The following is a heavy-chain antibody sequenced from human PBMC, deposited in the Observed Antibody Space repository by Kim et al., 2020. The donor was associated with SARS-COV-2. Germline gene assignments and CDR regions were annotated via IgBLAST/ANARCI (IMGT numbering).Heavy chain of an antibody. CDR1: GFSFGDYA. CDR2: ISWNSGSI. D-gene: IGHD3-3*01. CDR3: ARDFAGETATEW. Sequence: GGSLRLSCAASGFSFGDYAMNWVRQAPGKGLEWVAGISWNSGSIGYADSVKGRFTMSRDNAKNLLYLQMSSLRVEDTAVYYCARDFAGETATEWWGQGTLVAVSS. V-gene: IGHV3-9*01. J-gene: IGHJ4*02.